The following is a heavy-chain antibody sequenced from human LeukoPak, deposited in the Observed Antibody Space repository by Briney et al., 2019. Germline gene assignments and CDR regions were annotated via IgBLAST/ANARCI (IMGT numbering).Heavy chain of an antibody. J-gene: IGHJ3*02. D-gene: IGHD1-26*01. CDR3: AREMYSGMYNDAFDI. CDR2: IRSDGSA. CDR1: GFTVSSNY. V-gene: IGHV3-53*01. Sequence: QAGGSLRLSCTASGFTVSSNYMSWVRQAPGKGLEWVSVIRSDGSANHADSVKGRFTISRDNSKNTLYLQMNNLRAEDTAMYYCAREMYSGMYNDAFDIWGQGTKVTVSS.